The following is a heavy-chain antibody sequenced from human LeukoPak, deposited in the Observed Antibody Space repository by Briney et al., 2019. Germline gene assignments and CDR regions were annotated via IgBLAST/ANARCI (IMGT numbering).Heavy chain of an antibody. CDR3: ARSEHYYDSSGYYHYYFDY. J-gene: IGHJ4*02. D-gene: IGHD3-22*01. CDR1: GGSISSYY. Sequence: SETLSLTCTVSGGSISSYYWSWIRQPPGRGLEWIGYIYYSGSTNYNPSLKSRVTISVDTSKNQFSLKLSSVTAADTAVYYCARSEHYYDSSGYYHYYFDYWGQGTLVTVSS. CDR2: IYYSGST. V-gene: IGHV4-59*08.